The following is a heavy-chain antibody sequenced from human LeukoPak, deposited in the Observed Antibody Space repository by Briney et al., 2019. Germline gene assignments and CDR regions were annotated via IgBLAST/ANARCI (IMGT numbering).Heavy chain of an antibody. D-gene: IGHD3-9*01. CDR1: GYTFTSYA. J-gene: IGHJ3*02. Sequence: APVKVSCKASGYTFTSYAMHWVRQAPGQRLEWMGWINAGNGNTKYSQKFQGRVTITRGTSASTAYMELSSLRSEDTAVYYCARMYYDILTGYYSGAFDIWGQGTMVTVSS. V-gene: IGHV1-3*01. CDR3: ARMYYDILTGYYSGAFDI. CDR2: INAGNGNT.